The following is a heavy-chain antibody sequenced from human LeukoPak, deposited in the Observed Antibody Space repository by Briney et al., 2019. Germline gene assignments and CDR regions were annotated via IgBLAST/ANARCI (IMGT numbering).Heavy chain of an antibody. V-gene: IGHV1-2*02. CDR2: INPNSGGT. CDR1: GYTFTGYY. J-gene: IGHJ6*03. Sequence: GASVKVSCKASGYTFTGYYMRWVRQAPGQGLEWMGWINPNSGGTNYAQRFQGRVTMTRDTSISTAYMELSRLRSDDTAVYYCARPTYYYGSESPYYYYYMDVWGKGTTVTISS. CDR3: ARPTYYYGSESPYYYYYMDV. D-gene: IGHD3-10*01.